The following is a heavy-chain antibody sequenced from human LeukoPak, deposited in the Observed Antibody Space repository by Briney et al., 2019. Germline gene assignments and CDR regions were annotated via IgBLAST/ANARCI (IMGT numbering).Heavy chain of an antibody. V-gene: IGHV3-13*01. CDR2: IGTAGDT. D-gene: IGHD3-10*01. CDR1: GFTFSSYD. CDR3: ARSRGTMVRGVLHGMDV. J-gene: IGHJ6*02. Sequence: GGSLRLSCAASGFTFSSYDVHWVRQATGKGLEWVSAIGTAGDTYYPGSVKGRFTISRENAKNSLYLQMNSLRAGDTAVYYCARSRGTMVRGVLHGMDVWGQGTTVTVSS.